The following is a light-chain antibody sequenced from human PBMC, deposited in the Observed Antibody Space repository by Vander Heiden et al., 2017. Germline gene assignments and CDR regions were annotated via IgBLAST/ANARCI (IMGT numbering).Light chain of an antibody. CDR2: DAS. Sequence: DDQMTQSPSYLSASVGDRVTITFQASQDISNYLNWYQQKPGKAPKLLIYDASYLETGVPSRFSGSGSGTDFTFTISSLQPAAIATYYCQQYDNLPSITFGQGTRLEIK. CDR1: QDISNY. CDR3: QQYDNLPSIT. V-gene: IGKV1-33*01. J-gene: IGKJ5*01.